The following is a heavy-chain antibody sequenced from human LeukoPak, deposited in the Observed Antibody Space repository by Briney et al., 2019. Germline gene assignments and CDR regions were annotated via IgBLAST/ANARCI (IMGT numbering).Heavy chain of an antibody. CDR3: ASRKLGNDY. CDR2: IYYSGST. V-gene: IGHV4-61*10. J-gene: IGHJ4*02. D-gene: IGHD7-27*01. CDR1: GGSISSGSHY. Sequence: SETLSLTCTVSGGSISSGSHYWSWIRQPAGKGLEWIGYIYYSGSTNYKPSLKSRVTISVETSKNQFSLKLRSVTAADTAVYYCASRKLGNDYWGQGTLVTVSS.